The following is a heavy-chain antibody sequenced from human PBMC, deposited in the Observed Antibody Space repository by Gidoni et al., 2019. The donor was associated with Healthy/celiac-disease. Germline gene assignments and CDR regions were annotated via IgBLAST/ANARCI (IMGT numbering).Heavy chain of an antibody. D-gene: IGHD3-3*01. CDR1: GFTFDHYA. J-gene: IGHJ4*02. CDR3: AKEWEWSLDY. CDR2: ISWNSGSI. Sequence: EVQLVESGGGLVQPGRSLRLSCAASGFTFDHYAMHWVRQAPGKGLGWVSGISWNSGSIGYADSVKGRFTISRDNAKNSLYLQMNSLRAEDTALYYCAKEWEWSLDYWGQGTLVTVSS. V-gene: IGHV3-9*01.